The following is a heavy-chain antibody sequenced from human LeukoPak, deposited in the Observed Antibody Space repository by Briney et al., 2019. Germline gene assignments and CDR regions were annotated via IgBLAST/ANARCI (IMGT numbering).Heavy chain of an antibody. V-gene: IGHV3-48*01. Sequence: GGSLRLSCAASGFTFSSYSMNWVRQAPGKGLEWVSYISSSSSTIYYADPVKGRFTISRDNAKNSLYLQMNSLRAEDTAVYYCASLVGARRGYYWGQGTLVTVSS. CDR3: ASLVGARRGYY. D-gene: IGHD1-26*01. J-gene: IGHJ4*02. CDR2: ISSSSSTI. CDR1: GFTFSSYS.